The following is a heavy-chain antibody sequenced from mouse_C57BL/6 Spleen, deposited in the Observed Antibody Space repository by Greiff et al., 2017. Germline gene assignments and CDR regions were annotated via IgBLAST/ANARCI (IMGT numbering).Heavy chain of an antibody. CDR2: INPYNGDT. Sequence: EVQLKESGPELVKPGDSVKISCKASGYSFTGYFMNWVMQSHGKSLEWIGRINPYNGDTFYNQKFKGKATLTVDKSSSTAHMELRSLTSEDSAVYYCAASEKGDYDYWGQGTTLTVSS. D-gene: IGHD2-4*01. CDR3: AASEKGDYDY. J-gene: IGHJ2*01. CDR1: GYSFTGYF. V-gene: IGHV1-20*01.